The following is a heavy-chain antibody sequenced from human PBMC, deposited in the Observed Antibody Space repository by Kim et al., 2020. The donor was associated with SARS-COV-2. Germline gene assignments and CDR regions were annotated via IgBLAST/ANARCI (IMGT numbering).Heavy chain of an antibody. CDR2: ISYDGSNK. CDR3: AGAHRSVAGTFDY. CDR1: GFTFSSYA. D-gene: IGHD6-19*01. J-gene: IGHJ4*02. V-gene: IGHV3-30-3*01. Sequence: GGSLRLSCAASGFTFSSYAMHWVRQAPGKGLEWVAVISYDGSNKYYADSVKGRFTISRDNSKNTLYLQMNSLRAEDTAVYYCAGAHRSVAGTFDYWGQGTLVTVSS.